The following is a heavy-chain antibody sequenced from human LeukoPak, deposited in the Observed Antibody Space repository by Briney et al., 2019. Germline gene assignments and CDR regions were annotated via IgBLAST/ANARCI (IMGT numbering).Heavy chain of an antibody. CDR1: GGSISSSSYY. V-gene: IGHV4-39*01. D-gene: IGHD5-18*01. CDR2: IYYSGST. J-gene: IGHJ4*02. CDR3: ARHDSEGDTAMFAY. Sequence: PSETLSLTCTVSGGSISSSSYYWGWIRQPPGKGLEWIGSIYYSGSTYYNPSLKSRVTISVDTSKNQFSLELSSVTAADTAVYYCARHDSEGDTAMFAYWGQGTLVTVSS.